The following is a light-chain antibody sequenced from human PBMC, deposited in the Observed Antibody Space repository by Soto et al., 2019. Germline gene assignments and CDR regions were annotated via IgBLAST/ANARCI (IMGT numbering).Light chain of an antibody. J-gene: IGKJ4*01. CDR3: QQYESFPLT. CDR2: TAS. V-gene: IGKV1-16*01. Sequence: DIQMTQSPSSLSASVGDSVTITCRASQGINKFLAWFQQKPGTAPKSLISTASRLQSGVPSRFSGSGSGTHFTRTINNLQPEDFATYYCQQYESFPLTFGGGTRVEIK. CDR1: QGINKF.